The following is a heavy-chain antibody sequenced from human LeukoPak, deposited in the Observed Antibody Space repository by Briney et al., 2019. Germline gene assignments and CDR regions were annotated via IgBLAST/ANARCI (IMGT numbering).Heavy chain of an antibody. Sequence: GGSLRLSCAASGFTVSSNFMSWVRQAPGKGLEWVSIIYTGGSTYYADSVKGRFTISRDNSKNTLYLQMNSLGAEDTAVYYCATTYYDSSGYLDWYFDLWGRGTQVTVSS. V-gene: IGHV3-53*01. CDR2: IYTGGST. D-gene: IGHD3-22*01. CDR3: ATTYYDSSGYLDWYFDL. J-gene: IGHJ2*01. CDR1: GFTVSSNF.